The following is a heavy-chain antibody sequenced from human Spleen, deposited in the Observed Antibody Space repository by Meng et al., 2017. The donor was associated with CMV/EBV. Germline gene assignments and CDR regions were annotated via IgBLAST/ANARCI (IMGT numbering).Heavy chain of an antibody. D-gene: IGHD4-11*01. CDR2: IWYDGSNK. CDR3: ARDSTVTIFDP. J-gene: IGHJ5*02. Sequence: GESLKISCAASGFTFSSYGMHWVRQAPGKGLEWVALIWYDGSNKWYADSVKGRFTISRDNSKNTMSLQMNSLRAEDTAVYYCARDSTVTIFDPWGQGTLVTVSS. V-gene: IGHV3-33*01. CDR1: GFTFSSYG.